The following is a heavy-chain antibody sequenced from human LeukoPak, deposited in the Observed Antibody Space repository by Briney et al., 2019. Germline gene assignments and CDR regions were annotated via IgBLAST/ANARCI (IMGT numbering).Heavy chain of an antibody. V-gene: IGHV3-30*03. D-gene: IGHD4-23*01. CDR1: GFTFSSYG. CDR2: ISYDGSNK. CDR3: ASGGDYGGYSD. Sequence: GRSLRLSCAASGFTFSSYGMHWVRQAPGKGLEWVAVISYDGSNKYYADSVKGRFTISRDNAKNSLYLQLNSLRAEDTAVYYCASGGDYGGYSDWGQGTLVTVSS. J-gene: IGHJ4*02.